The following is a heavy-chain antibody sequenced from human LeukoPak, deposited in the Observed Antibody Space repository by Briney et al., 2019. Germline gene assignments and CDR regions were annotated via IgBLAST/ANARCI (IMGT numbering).Heavy chain of an antibody. V-gene: IGHV3-23*01. D-gene: IGHD3-3*01. CDR2: INYGDGVT. Sequence: GGSLRLSCETSDFAFSNFAMSWVRQAPGRGREWVSGINYGDGVTYYADSVKGRFTISRDNSKNTLYLQMNSLRAEDTAVYYCAKFAQYYDFWSGWDYWGQGTLVTVSS. CDR3: AKFAQYYDFWSGWDY. CDR1: DFAFSNFA. J-gene: IGHJ4*02.